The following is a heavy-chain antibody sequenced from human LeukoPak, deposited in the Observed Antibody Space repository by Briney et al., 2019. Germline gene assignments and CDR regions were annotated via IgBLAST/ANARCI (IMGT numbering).Heavy chain of an antibody. CDR1: GFTFSSYA. V-gene: IGHV3-23*01. D-gene: IGHD3-10*01. J-gene: IGHJ6*02. Sequence: GGSLRLSCAASGFTFSSYAMSWVRQAPRKGLEWVSAISGSGGSTYYADSVKGRFTISRDNSKNTLYLQMNSLRAEDTAVYYCAKGVARGSGLYYYYGMDVWSQGTTVTVSS. CDR2: ISGSGGST. CDR3: AKGVARGSGLYYYYGMDV.